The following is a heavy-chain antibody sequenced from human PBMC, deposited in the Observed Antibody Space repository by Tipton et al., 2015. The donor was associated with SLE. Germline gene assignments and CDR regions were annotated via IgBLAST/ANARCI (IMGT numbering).Heavy chain of an antibody. CDR3: AAERSSSWSYFDY. CDR1: GGSISSGGYY. J-gene: IGHJ4*02. V-gene: IGHV4-31*03. CDR2: IYYSGST. Sequence: TLSLTCTVSGGSISSGGYYWSWIRQHPGKGLEWIGYIYYSGSTNYNPSLKSRVTISVDTSKNQFSLKLSSVTAADTAVYCCAAERSSSWSYFDYWGQGTLVTVSS. D-gene: IGHD6-13*01.